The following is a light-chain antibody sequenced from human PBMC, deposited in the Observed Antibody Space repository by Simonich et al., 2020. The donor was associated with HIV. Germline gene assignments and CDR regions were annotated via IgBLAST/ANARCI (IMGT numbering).Light chain of an antibody. Sequence: EIVMTQSPATLSVSPGERATLSCRASQSVSSNLAWYEQKPGQAPRLLIYGASTRAPGIPARFSGSGSGTEFTLTISSLQAEDVAVYYCQQYYSTPRTFGQGTKVEIK. CDR3: QQYYSTPRT. J-gene: IGKJ1*01. CDR1: QSVSSN. V-gene: IGKV3-15*01. CDR2: GAS.